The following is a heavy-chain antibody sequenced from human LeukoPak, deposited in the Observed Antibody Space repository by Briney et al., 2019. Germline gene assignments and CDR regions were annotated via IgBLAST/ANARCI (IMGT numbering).Heavy chain of an antibody. V-gene: IGHV3-53*05. Sequence: AGGSLRLSCAASGFIVGSNYMNWVRQAPGKGLEWVSVIYTGGNTYYADSVKGRFTISRDNSKNTLYLQMSSLRAEDTAVYYCVKDHFFLGITMVRGVIITGENAFDIWGQGTMVTVSS. CDR2: IYTGGNT. J-gene: IGHJ3*02. CDR3: VKDHFFLGITMVRGVIITGENAFDI. D-gene: IGHD3-10*01. CDR1: GFIVGSNY.